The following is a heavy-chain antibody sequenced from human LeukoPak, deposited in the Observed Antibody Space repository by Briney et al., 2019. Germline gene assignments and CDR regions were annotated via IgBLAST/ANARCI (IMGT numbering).Heavy chain of an antibody. V-gene: IGHV5-51*01. D-gene: IGHD2-8*01. CDR2: IYPGDSDT. CDR3: ASRSIPSPPNGLKARGPSDAFDI. J-gene: IGHJ3*02. Sequence: GESLKISCKGSGYSFTSYWIGWVRQMPGKGLEWMGIIYPGDSDTRYSPSFQGQVTISADKSISTAYLQWSSLKASDTAMYYCASRSIPSPPNGLKARGPSDAFDIWAKGQWSPSLQ. CDR1: GYSFTSYW.